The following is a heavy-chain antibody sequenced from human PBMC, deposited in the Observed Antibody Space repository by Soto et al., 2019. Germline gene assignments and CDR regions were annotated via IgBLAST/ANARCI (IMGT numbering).Heavy chain of an antibody. D-gene: IGHD3-3*01. CDR1: GYTFSDYY. J-gene: IGHJ4*02. CDR2: IDTSGTKI. CDR3: ASHYDMWSGYLSPVDY. Sequence: PGGSLRLSCGASGYTFSDYYMSWIRQAPGKGLEWISYIDTSGTKIYYADSVKGRFTITRDNAKNSLYLEMNSLRDEDTAVYYCASHYDMWSGYLSPVDYWGQGTLVTVS. V-gene: IGHV3-11*01.